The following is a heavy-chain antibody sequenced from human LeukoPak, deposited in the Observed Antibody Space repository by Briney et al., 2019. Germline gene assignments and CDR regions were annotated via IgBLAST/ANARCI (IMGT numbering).Heavy chain of an antibody. Sequence: SETLSLTCTVSGGSISFYYWTWIRQPPRKGLEWIGYIYYSGSTKYNPSLKSRVTMSVDTSKNQFSLRLSSVTAADTAVYYCARAGCSSTSCHTFGPSTFYYYMDVWGKGTTVTVSS. CDR1: GGSISFYY. J-gene: IGHJ6*03. D-gene: IGHD2-2*02. CDR3: ARAGCSSTSCHTFGPSTFYYYMDV. V-gene: IGHV4-59*01. CDR2: IYYSGST.